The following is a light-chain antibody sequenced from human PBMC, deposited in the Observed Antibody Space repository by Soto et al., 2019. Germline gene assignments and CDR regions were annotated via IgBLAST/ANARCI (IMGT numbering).Light chain of an antibody. Sequence: DTVMTQSPATLSVSPGERATLSCRASQTISSNLAWYQQKPGQTPRLLIYGASTRAAGIRARFSGSGSGTDSTLTITSLQSEDFAVYYCQQYNNWPPFTFGPGTKVDIK. J-gene: IGKJ3*01. V-gene: IGKV3-15*01. CDR3: QQYNNWPPFT. CDR2: GAS. CDR1: QTISSN.